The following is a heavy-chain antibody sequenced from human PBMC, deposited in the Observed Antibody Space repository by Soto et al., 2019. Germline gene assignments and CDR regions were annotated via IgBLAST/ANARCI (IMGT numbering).Heavy chain of an antibody. CDR3: ARGGYCSGGRCYWHSYYGMDV. D-gene: IGHD2-15*01. Sequence: EVQLVESGGGLVQPGGSLRLSCAASGFSLSSYTMNWVRQAPGKGLEWVSYINNDRSTMYYADSVKGRFTISRDNVKNSLSLQMNSLRAEDTAVYYCARGGYCSGGRCYWHSYYGMDVWGQGTTVTVSS. CDR1: GFSLSSYT. V-gene: IGHV3-48*01. J-gene: IGHJ6*01. CDR2: INNDRSTM.